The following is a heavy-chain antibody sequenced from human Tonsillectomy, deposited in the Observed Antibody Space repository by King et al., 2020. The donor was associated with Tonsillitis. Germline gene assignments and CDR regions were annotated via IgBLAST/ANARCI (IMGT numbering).Heavy chain of an antibody. CDR2: LWYDGNKK. V-gene: IGHV3-33*01. Sequence: QLVQSGGGVVQPGRSLRLSCAASGFTFSGYGMHWVRQAPGKGLEWVAVLWYDGNKKYYADSVKGRLTISRDNSKNTLYLQMNSLRAEDTAVYFCARDTINYYGMDVWGQGTTVTVSS. CDR1: GFTFSGYG. CDR3: ARDTINYYGMDV. J-gene: IGHJ6*02. D-gene: IGHD5-12*01.